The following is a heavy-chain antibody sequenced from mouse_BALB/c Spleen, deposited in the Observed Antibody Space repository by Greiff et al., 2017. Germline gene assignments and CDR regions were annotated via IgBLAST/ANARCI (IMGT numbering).Heavy chain of an antibody. Sequence: VQLQQSGAELVKPGASVKLSCTASGFNIKDTYMHWVKQRPEQGLEWIGRIDPANGTTKYDPKFQGKATITADTSSNTAYLQLSILTSEDTAVYCCARSITRYFDVWGAGTTVTVSS. CDR3: ARSITRYFDV. V-gene: IGHV14-3*02. D-gene: IGHD1-1*01. CDR2: IDPANGTT. J-gene: IGHJ1*01. CDR1: GFNIKDTY.